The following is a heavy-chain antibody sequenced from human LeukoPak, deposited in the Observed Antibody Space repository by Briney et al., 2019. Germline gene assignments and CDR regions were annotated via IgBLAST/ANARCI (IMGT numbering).Heavy chain of an antibody. D-gene: IGHD2-21*02. CDR2: ITGSGAST. CDR3: EKDRNAVTARGFDY. Sequence: GGSLRLSCAASGFTFSTYAMSWVRQAPGKGLEWVSAITGSGASTYYADSVKGRFTISRDNSKNTLYLQINSLRAEDTAVYYCEKDRNAVTARGFDYWGQGTLVTVSS. V-gene: IGHV3-23*01. J-gene: IGHJ4*02. CDR1: GFTFSTYA.